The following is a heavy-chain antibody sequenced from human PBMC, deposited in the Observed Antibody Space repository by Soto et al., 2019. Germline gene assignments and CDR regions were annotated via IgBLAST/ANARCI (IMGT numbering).Heavy chain of an antibody. CDR1: GYTFTSYA. Sequence: QVQLVQSGAEVKKPGASVKVSCKSSGYTFTSYAIHWVRQAPGQRLEWMGWIDTGNGDTKYSENFQGRVTITRDTSANTAYMELSSLISEDTAVYYCAKEPYGDSDYVDFWGQGTLVTVSS. V-gene: IGHV1-3*04. D-gene: IGHD4-17*01. CDR3: AKEPYGDSDYVDF. CDR2: IDTGNGDT. J-gene: IGHJ4*02.